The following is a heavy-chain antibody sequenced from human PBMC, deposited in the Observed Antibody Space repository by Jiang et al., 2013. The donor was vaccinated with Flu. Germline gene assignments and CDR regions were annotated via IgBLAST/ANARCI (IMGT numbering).Heavy chain of an antibody. Sequence: GSGLVKPSETLSLTCTVSGGSISSSSYYWGWIRQPPGKGLEWIGSIYYSGSTYNNPSLKSRVTISVDTPKNQFSLKLSSVTAADTAVYFCARRLQFLYYFDYWGQGTLVTVSS. CDR2: IYYSGST. CDR3: ARRLQFLYYFDY. V-gene: IGHV4-39*01. D-gene: IGHD4-11*01. CDR1: GGSISSSSYY. J-gene: IGHJ4*02.